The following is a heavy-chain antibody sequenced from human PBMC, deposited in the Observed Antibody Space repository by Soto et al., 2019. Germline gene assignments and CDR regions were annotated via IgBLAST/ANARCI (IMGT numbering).Heavy chain of an antibody. D-gene: IGHD6-19*01. CDR1: EVTFSVYS. CDR3: ARSVEGHFDY. V-gene: IGHV3-48*02. Sequence: EVQLVESVGDLVLRGGSLRLSCVASEVTFSVYSMNWVRQAPGKGLEWCSYITSDTKTIKYADSVKGRFTISRDNAKNSVYLQMNSLRDEDTAVYYCARSVEGHFDYWGQGTVVTVSS. J-gene: IGHJ4*02. CDR2: ITSDTKTI.